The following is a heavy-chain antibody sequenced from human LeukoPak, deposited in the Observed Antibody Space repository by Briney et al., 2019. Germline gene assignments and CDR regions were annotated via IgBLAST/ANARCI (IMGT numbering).Heavy chain of an antibody. CDR2: IYYSGST. CDR1: GGSISSYY. D-gene: IGHD3-22*01. J-gene: IGHJ3*02. CDR3: ARLSITMIRAFDI. V-gene: IGHV4-59*08. Sequence: PSQTLSLTCTVSGGSISSYYWSWIRQPPGKGLEWTGYIYYSGSTNYNPSLKSQVTISVDTSKNQVSLKLSSVTAADTAVYYCARLSITMIRAFDIWGQGTMVTVSS.